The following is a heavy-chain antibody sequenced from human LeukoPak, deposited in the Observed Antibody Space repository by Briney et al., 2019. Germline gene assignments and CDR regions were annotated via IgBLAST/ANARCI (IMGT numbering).Heavy chain of an antibody. CDR3: ARGPRYDSSGYLHYYYYMDV. D-gene: IGHD3-22*01. CDR2: IYYSGST. CDR1: GGSISSYY. V-gene: IGHV4-59*01. Sequence: SETLSLTCTVSGGSISSYYWSWIRQPPGKGLEWIGYIYYSGSTNYNPSPKSRVTISVDTSKNQFSLKLSSVTAADTAVYYCARGPRYDSSGYLHYYYYMDVWGKGTTVTVSS. J-gene: IGHJ6*03.